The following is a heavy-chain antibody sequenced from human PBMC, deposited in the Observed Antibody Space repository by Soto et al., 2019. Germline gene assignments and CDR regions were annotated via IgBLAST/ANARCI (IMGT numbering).Heavy chain of an antibody. CDR3: ANDRGAFTNGWDFFDS. D-gene: IGHD6-19*01. J-gene: IGHJ4*02. V-gene: IGHV3-23*01. CDR1: GFAFSFYS. CDR2: ISGNGGTT. Sequence: EVVLLESGGGLVQPGGSLRLSCEVSGFAFSFYSMGWVRQAPGKGLEWVASISGNGGTTYYAASGKGRFTFSIDNSKNTLYLPMNNLRGEDTAVYYCANDRGAFTNGWDFFDSWSQGTLVTVSS.